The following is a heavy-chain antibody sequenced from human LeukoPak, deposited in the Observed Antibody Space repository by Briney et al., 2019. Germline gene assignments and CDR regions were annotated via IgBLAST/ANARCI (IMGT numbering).Heavy chain of an antibody. CDR2: INHSGST. Sequence: PSETLSLTCAVYGGSFSGYYWSWIRQPPGKGLEWIGEINHSGSTNYNPSLKSRVTISADTSKNQFSLKLSSVTAADTAVYYCARALAHDYGDYDAFDIWGQGTMVTVSS. D-gene: IGHD4-17*01. V-gene: IGHV4-34*01. CDR3: ARALAHDYGDYDAFDI. J-gene: IGHJ3*02. CDR1: GGSFSGYY.